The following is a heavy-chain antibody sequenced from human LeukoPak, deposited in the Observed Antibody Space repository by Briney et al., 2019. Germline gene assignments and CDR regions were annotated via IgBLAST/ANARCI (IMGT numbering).Heavy chain of an antibody. CDR3: ARFNSQSYQHNFDY. V-gene: IGHV4-39*07. D-gene: IGHD1-26*01. J-gene: IGHJ4*02. CDR2: IYYSGST. Sequence: SETLSLTCTVSGGSIGSINYYWGWIRQPPGKGLEWIGSIYYSGSTYYNPSLKSRVTISIDTSKNQFSLKLSSVTAADTAVYYCARFNSQSYQHNFDYWGQGTLVTVSS. CDR1: GGSIGSINYY.